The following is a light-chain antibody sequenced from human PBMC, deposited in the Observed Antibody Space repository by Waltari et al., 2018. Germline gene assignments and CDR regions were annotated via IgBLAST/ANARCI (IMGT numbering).Light chain of an antibody. CDR2: DAS. CDR1: QSVSGS. CDR3: QKYVSLPAT. V-gene: IGKV3-20*01. Sequence: CRASQSVSGSLAWYQQKPGQAPRLLIYDASTRATGIPDRFSGSGSGTDFSLTISRLEPEDFAVYYCQKYVSLPATFGQGTKVEIK. J-gene: IGKJ1*01.